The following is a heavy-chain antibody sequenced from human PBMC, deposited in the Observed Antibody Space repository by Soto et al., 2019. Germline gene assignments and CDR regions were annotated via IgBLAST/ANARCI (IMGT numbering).Heavy chain of an antibody. CDR2: IYSGGST. CDR1: GFTVSSNY. Sequence: EVQLVESGGGLVQPGGSLRLSCAASGFTVSSNYMSWVRQAPGKGLEWVSVIYSGGSTYYADSVKGRFTISRDNSKNTLYLQMNSLRAEDTAVYYCARDLVGDSPNFQHWGQGTLVTVSS. V-gene: IGHV3-66*01. D-gene: IGHD4-17*01. J-gene: IGHJ1*01. CDR3: ARDLVGDSPNFQH.